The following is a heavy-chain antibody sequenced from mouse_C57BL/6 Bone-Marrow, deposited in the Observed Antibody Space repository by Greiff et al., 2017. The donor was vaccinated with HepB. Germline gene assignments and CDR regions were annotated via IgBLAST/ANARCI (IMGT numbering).Heavy chain of an antibody. CDR1: GYTFTSYW. V-gene: IGHV1-59*01. CDR3: ARKGYSNSSWFAY. Sequence: VQLQQPGAELVRPGTSVKLSCKASGYTFTSYWMHWVKQRPGQGLEWIGVIDPSDSYTNYNQKFNGKATLTVDTSSSTAYMQLSSLTSEDSAVYYCARKGYSNSSWFAYWGQGTLVTVSA. CDR2: IDPSDSYT. J-gene: IGHJ3*01. D-gene: IGHD2-5*01.